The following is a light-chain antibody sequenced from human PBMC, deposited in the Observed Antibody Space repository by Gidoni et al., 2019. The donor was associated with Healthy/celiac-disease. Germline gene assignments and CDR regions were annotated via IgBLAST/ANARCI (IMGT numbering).Light chain of an antibody. J-gene: IGLJ2*01. V-gene: IGLV2-11*01. CDR1: SSDVGGYNY. CDR3: CSYAGSYTLPDVV. CDR2: DVS. Sequence: QSALTQPRSVSGSPGQSVTISCTGTSSDVGGYNYVSWYQQHPGKAPKLMIYDVSKRPSGVPDRFSGSKSGNTASLTISVLQAEDEADYYCCSYAGSYTLPDVVFGGGTKLTVL.